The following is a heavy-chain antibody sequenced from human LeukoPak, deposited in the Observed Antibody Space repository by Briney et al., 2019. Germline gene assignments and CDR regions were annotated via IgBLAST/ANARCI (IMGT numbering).Heavy chain of an antibody. V-gene: IGHV1-24*01. CDR2: FDPEDGET. Sequence: ASVKVSCKVSGYTLTELSMHWVRQAPGKGLEWMGGFDPEDGETIYAQKFQGRVTMTEDTSTDTAYMEPSSLRSEDTAVYYCATDLMSWPRSPNDAFDIWGQGTMVTVSS. D-gene: IGHD3-16*01. CDR1: GYTLTELS. CDR3: ATDLMSWPRSPNDAFDI. J-gene: IGHJ3*02.